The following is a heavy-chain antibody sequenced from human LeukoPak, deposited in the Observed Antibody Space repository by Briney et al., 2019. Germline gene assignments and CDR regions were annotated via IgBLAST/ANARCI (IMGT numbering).Heavy chain of an antibody. Sequence: GASVQVSCKASGYTFTSYGISWVRQAPGQGLEWMGWISAYNGNTNYAQKLQGRVTMTTDTSTSTAYMELRSLRSDDTAVYYCARVSDYDILTGVPGYFDYWGQGTLVTVSS. CDR2: ISAYNGNT. V-gene: IGHV1-18*01. CDR1: GYTFTSYG. D-gene: IGHD3-9*01. CDR3: ARVSDYDILTGVPGYFDY. J-gene: IGHJ4*02.